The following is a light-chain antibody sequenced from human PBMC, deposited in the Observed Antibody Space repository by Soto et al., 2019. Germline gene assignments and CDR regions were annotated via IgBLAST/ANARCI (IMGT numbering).Light chain of an antibody. CDR3: QQYVTSPPMYT. V-gene: IGKV3-20*01. Sequence: ENVLTQSPGTLSLSPGERATLSCRASQSVSDSYLAWYQQKPGQTPRLLIYATSGRATGIPDRFSGSGSGKDFTLNISRVEPEDFAVYYCQQYVTSPPMYTFAQGTKLEIK. CDR2: ATS. J-gene: IGKJ2*01. CDR1: QSVSDSY.